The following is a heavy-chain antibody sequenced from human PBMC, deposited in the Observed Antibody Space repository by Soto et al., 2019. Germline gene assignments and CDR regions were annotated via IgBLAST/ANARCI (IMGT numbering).Heavy chain of an antibody. CDR1: GYTFTSYA. Sequence: QVQLVQSGAEVKKPGASVKVSCKASGYTFTSYAMHWVRQAPGQRLEWMGWINAGNGNTKYSQKFQGRVTITRDTSASTAYMEMSSRRSEDTAVYYCAREYDFWRGSGGGNWFDPWGEGTLVTVSS. CDR2: INAGNGNT. J-gene: IGHJ5*02. V-gene: IGHV1-3*01. CDR3: AREYDFWRGSGGGNWFDP. D-gene: IGHD3-3*01.